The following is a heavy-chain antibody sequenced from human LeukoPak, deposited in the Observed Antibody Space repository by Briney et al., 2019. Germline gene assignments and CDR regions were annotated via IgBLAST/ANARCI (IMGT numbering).Heavy chain of an antibody. Sequence: GGSLRLSCAASEFTFGSYTMNWVRQAPGKGLEWVSAISGSGGSTYYADSVKGRFTISRDSSKNTLYLQMNSLRAEDTAVYYCAKDKDWFDPWGQGTLVTVSS. CDR1: EFTFGSYT. CDR2: ISGSGGST. J-gene: IGHJ5*02. V-gene: IGHV3-23*01. CDR3: AKDKDWFDP.